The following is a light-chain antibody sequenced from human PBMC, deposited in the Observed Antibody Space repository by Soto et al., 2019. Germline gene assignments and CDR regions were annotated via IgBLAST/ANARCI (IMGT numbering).Light chain of an antibody. CDR1: SSDVGDYNH. CDR3: SSYTSTSTLL. J-gene: IGLJ1*01. CDR2: DVS. V-gene: IGLV2-14*03. Sequence: QSALAQPASVSGSPGQSITISCTGTSSDVGDYNHVSWYQQHPGKAPKLMIYDVSHRPSEVSNRFSGSKSGNTASLTISGLQAEDEADYYCSSYTSTSTLLFGTGTKLTVL.